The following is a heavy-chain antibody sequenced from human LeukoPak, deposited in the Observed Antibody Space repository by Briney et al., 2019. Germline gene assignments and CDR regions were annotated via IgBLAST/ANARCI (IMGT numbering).Heavy chain of an antibody. V-gene: IGHV3-66*01. CDR3: ARSSAWSRWDY. D-gene: IGHD6-19*01. CDR2: IYNGDST. Sequence: GRSLRLSCAAFGFTDSTNHMSWVRQAPGKGLEWVSIIYNGDSTYYADSVKGRFTISRDNSKNTLYLQVNSLRVEDTAVYYCARSSAWSRWDYWGQGTLVTVSS. CDR1: GFTDSTNH. J-gene: IGHJ4*02.